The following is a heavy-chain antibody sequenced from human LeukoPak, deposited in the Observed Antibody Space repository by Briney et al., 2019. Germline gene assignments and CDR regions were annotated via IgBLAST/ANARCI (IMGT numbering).Heavy chain of an antibody. CDR3: ARAESRRFGEFDY. Sequence: SETLSLTCAVYGGSFSAYYWSWIRQPPGKGLEWIGEINHSGSTNYNPSLKSRVTISVDTSKNQFSLKLSSVTAADTAVYYCARAESRRFGEFDYWGQGTLVTVSS. D-gene: IGHD3-10*01. CDR1: GGSFSAYY. V-gene: IGHV4-34*01. CDR2: INHSGST. J-gene: IGHJ4*02.